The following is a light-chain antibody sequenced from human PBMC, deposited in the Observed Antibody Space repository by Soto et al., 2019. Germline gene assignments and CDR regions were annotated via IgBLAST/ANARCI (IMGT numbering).Light chain of an antibody. CDR2: DAS. CDR3: LQDFNYPWT. V-gene: IGKV1-6*01. J-gene: IGKJ1*01. Sequence: AIQLTQSPSSLSASVGDRVTITCRASQGISNFLAWYQQKPGEAPKLLIYDASALPRGVPARFSGSGSGTKFTLTISSLQPEDFATYYCLQDFNYPWTFGQGTKVDIK. CDR1: QGISNF.